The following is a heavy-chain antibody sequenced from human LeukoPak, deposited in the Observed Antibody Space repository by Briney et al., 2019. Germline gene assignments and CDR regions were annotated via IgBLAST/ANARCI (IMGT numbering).Heavy chain of an antibody. CDR2: IYYSGST. V-gene: IGHV4-59*01. Sequence: ASETLSLTCTVSGGSISSYYWSWIRQPPGKGLDWIGYIYYSGSTNYNPSLKSRVTISVDTSKNQFSLKLSSVTAADTAVYYCARDSWGLFDYWGQGTLVIVSS. D-gene: IGHD3-16*01. CDR1: GGSISSYY. CDR3: ARDSWGLFDY. J-gene: IGHJ4*02.